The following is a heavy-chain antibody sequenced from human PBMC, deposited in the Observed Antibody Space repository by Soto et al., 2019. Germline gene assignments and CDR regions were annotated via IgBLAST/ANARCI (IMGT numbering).Heavy chain of an antibody. CDR3: ARHSFYSSSWYEDNY. V-gene: IGHV5-10-1*01. CDR1: GYRFTSSW. D-gene: IGHD6-13*01. CDR2: IDPSDSYT. Sequence: EVQLVQSGAEVKKPGESLRISCKGSGYRFTSSWISWVRQMPGKGLEWMGRIDPSDSYTNYSPSFQGHVTISADKSITTAYLQWSSLEASDTAMYYCARHSFYSSSWYEDNYWGQGTLVTVSS. J-gene: IGHJ4*02.